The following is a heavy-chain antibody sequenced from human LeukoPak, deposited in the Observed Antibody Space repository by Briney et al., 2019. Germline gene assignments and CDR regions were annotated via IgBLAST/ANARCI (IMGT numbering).Heavy chain of an antibody. D-gene: IGHD3-22*01. CDR1: GYTFTSYD. CDR3: ARGGYDSSGYYPPFDY. V-gene: IGHV1-69*13. J-gene: IGHJ4*02. CDR2: IIPIFGTA. Sequence: GASVKVSCKASGYTFTSYDINWVRQAPGQGLEWMGGIIPIFGTANYAQKFQGRVTITADESTSTAYMELSSLRSEDTAVYYCARGGYDSSGYYPPFDYWGQGTLVTVSS.